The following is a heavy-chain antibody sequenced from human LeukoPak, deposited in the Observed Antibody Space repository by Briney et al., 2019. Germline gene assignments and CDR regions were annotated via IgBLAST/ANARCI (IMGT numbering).Heavy chain of an antibody. Sequence: GGSLRFSCAASGFTFSSYEMNWVRQAPGKGLEWVSYISSSGSTIYYADSVKGRFTISRDNAKNSLYLQMNSLRAEDTAVYYCARRYCSGGSCRNTRSYYYYYGMDVWGKGTTVTVSS. CDR3: ARRYCSGGSCRNTRSYYYYYGMDV. V-gene: IGHV3-48*03. CDR1: GFTFSSYE. D-gene: IGHD2-15*01. J-gene: IGHJ6*04. CDR2: ISSSGSTI.